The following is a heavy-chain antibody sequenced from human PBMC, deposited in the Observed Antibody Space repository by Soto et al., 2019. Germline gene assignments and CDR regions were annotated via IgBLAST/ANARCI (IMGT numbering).Heavy chain of an antibody. CDR2: INWNSGSI. Sequence: GWSLRLSCAASGFTFDDYAMHLVRQVPGKGLEWVSGINWNSGSIGYGDSVKGRFAISRDNAKNSLHLQMNSLSAEDTAFYYCVKDESINWYSGHFRHWGQGTLVTVSS. V-gene: IGHV3-9*01. D-gene: IGHD6-13*01. J-gene: IGHJ1*01. CDR1: GFTFDDYA. CDR3: VKDESINWYSGHFRH.